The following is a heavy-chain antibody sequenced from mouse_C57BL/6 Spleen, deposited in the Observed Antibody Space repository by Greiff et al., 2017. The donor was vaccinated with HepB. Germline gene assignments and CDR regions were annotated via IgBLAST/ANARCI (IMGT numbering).Heavy chain of an antibody. CDR3: ARNYYGSSFKYYFDY. J-gene: IGHJ2*01. Sequence: DVQLQESGGGLVKPGGSLKLSCAASGFTFSDYGMHWVRQAPEKGLEWVAYISSGSSTIYYADTVKGRFTISRDNAKNTLFLQMTSLRSEDTAMYYCARNYYGSSFKYYFDYWGQGITLTVSS. V-gene: IGHV5-17*01. CDR1: GFTFSDYG. D-gene: IGHD1-1*01. CDR2: ISSGSSTI.